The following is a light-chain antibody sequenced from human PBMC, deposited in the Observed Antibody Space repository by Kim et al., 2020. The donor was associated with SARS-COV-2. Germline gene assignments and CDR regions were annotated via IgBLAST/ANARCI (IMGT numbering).Light chain of an antibody. J-gene: IGKJ2*01. CDR1: QAISKY. V-gene: IGKV1-27*01. CDR2: AAS. CDR3: QKYNTAPHT. Sequence: GQRLTITCRASQAISKYVAGYPQKRGEVPRLLIYAASSLQSGVPSRFSGRRSGTDFTLTINSLQPEDVATYFCQKYNTAPHTFGQGTNLEI.